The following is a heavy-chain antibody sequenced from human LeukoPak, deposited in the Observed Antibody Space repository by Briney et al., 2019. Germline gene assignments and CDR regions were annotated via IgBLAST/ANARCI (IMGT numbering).Heavy chain of an antibody. CDR2: ISYDGSNK. V-gene: IGHV3-30*03. CDR3: ADQRFDY. J-gene: IGHJ4*02. Sequence: PGGSLRLSCAASGFTVSSNYMNWVRQAPGKGLEWVAVISYDGSNKYYADSVKGRFTISRDNSKNTLYLQMNSLRAEDTGVYYCADQRFDYWGQGTLVTVSS. D-gene: IGHD2-2*01. CDR1: GFTVSSNY.